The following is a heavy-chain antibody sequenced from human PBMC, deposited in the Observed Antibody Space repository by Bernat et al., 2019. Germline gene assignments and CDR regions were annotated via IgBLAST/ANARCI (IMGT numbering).Heavy chain of an antibody. CDR1: GFTFSSYA. D-gene: IGHD3-10*01. Sequence: QVQLVESGGGVVQPGRSLRLSCAASGFTFSSYAMHWVRQAPGKGLEWVAVISYDGSNKYYADSVKGRFTISRDNSKNTLYLQMNSLGAEDTAVYYCARDPFGSGVDNWFDPWGQGTLVTVSS. CDR3: ARDPFGSGVDNWFDP. CDR2: ISYDGSNK. V-gene: IGHV3-30-3*01. J-gene: IGHJ5*02.